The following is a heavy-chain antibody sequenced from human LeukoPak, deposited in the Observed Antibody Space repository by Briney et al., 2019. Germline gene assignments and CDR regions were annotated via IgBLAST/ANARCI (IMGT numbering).Heavy chain of an antibody. J-gene: IGHJ6*02. CDR1: GFTFSSYW. V-gene: IGHV3-7*01. CDR3: AREYYDFWSGYYMSNHYYYYYGMDV. D-gene: IGHD3-3*01. Sequence: GGSLRLSCAASGFTFSSYWMSWVRQAPGKGLEWVANIKQDGSEKYYVDSVKGRFTISRDNAKNSLYLQMNSLRAEDTAVYYCAREYYDFWSGYYMSNHYYYYYGMDVWGQGTTVTVSS. CDR2: IKQDGSEK.